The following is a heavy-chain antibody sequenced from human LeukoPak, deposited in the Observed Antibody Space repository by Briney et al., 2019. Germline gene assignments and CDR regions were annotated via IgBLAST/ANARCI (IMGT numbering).Heavy chain of an antibody. CDR3: ARHTLWRFDY. J-gene: IGHJ4*02. CDR2: INQDGGTE. V-gene: IGHV3-7*01. CDR1: GFTFTNYW. D-gene: IGHD1-1*01. Sequence: PGGSLRLSCAAYGFTFTNYWLTWVRQAPGKGLEWVANINQDGGTEYYVDSMKGRFTISRDNAKNLVYLQISSLRAEDTAVYFCARHTLWRFDYWGQGALVTVSS.